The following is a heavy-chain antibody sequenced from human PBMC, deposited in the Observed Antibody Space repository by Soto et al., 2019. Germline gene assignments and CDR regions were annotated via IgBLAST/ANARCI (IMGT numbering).Heavy chain of an antibody. CDR1: GFTFDDYA. Sequence: GGSLRLSCAASGFTFDDYAMHWVRQAPGKGLEWVSGISWNSGSIGYADSVKGRFTISRDNAKNSLYLQMNSLRAEDTALYYCAKDSSLTTFYYYYMDVWGKGTTVTVSS. CDR2: ISWNSGSI. V-gene: IGHV3-9*01. CDR3: AKDSSLTTFYYYYMDV. J-gene: IGHJ6*03. D-gene: IGHD4-17*01.